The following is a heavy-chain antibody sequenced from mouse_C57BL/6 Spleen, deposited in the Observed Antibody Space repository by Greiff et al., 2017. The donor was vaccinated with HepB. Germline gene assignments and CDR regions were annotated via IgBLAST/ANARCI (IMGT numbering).Heavy chain of an antibody. CDR2: ISDGGSYT. CDR1: GFTFSSYA. V-gene: IGHV5-4*01. CDR3: AREGYPSFDY. D-gene: IGHD2-2*01. Sequence: EVQGVESGGGLVKPGGSLKLSCAASGFTFSSYAMSWVRQTPEKRLEWVATISDGGSYTYYPDNVKGRFTISRDNAKNNLYLQMSHLKSEDTAMYYCAREGYPSFDYWGQGTTLTVSS. J-gene: IGHJ2*01.